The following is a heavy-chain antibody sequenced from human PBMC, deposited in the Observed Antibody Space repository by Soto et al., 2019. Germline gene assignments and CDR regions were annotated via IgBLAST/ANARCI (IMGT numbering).Heavy chain of an antibody. D-gene: IGHD3-3*01. Sequence: QVQLVESGGGVVQPGRSLTLSCVASGFTFTSYGIHWVRQAPGKGLEWVAVIWYDGSNKYYGDSVKGRFSXSRDNSKXXXXXXXXSLRAEDTAVYYCARDRRFLEWLDYWGQGTLVSVSS. J-gene: IGHJ4*02. V-gene: IGHV3-33*01. CDR2: IWYDGSNK. CDR3: ARDRRFLEWLDY. CDR1: GFTFTSYG.